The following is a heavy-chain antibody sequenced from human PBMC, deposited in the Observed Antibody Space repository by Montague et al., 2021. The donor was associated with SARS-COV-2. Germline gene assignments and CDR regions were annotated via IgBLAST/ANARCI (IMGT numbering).Heavy chain of an antibody. J-gene: IGHJ3*02. CDR1: GGSISSYY. D-gene: IGHD6-19*01. V-gene: IGHV4-59*01. Sequence: SETLSLTCTVSGGSISSYYWSWIRQPPGKGLEWIGYIYYSGSTSYNPSLKSRVTIPVDTSKNQFSLKLSSVTAADTAVYYCARGSGWMGNAFDIWGQGTMVPVSS. CDR2: IYYSGST. CDR3: ARGSGWMGNAFDI.